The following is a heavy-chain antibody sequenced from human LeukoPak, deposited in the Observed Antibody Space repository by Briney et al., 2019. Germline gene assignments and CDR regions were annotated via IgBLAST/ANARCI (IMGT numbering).Heavy chain of an antibody. Sequence: SETLSLTCTVSGGSISGFYWSWIRQPPGKGLEWLGYVYNSGSTNYNPYLKSRVTISVDTSKSQFSLNLTSVTAADTAVYYCARDRCSGGSCSRFDPWGQGTLVTVSS. D-gene: IGHD2-15*01. CDR1: GGSISGFY. CDR3: ARDRCSGGSCSRFDP. CDR2: VYNSGST. V-gene: IGHV4-59*01. J-gene: IGHJ5*02.